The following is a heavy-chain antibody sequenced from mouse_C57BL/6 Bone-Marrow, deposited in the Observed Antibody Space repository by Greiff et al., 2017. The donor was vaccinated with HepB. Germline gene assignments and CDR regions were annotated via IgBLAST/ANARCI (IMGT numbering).Heavy chain of an antibody. CDR1: GYTFTSYW. J-gene: IGHJ2*01. Sequence: VKLQQPGAELVKPGASVKMSCKASGYTFTSYWITGVKQRPGQGLEWMGDIYPGSGSTNYNEKFKSKATLTVDTSSSTAYMQLSSLTSEDSAVYYCASSSRGYWGQGTTLTVSS. CDR3: ASSSRGY. CDR2: IYPGSGST. V-gene: IGHV1-55*01. D-gene: IGHD3-1*01.